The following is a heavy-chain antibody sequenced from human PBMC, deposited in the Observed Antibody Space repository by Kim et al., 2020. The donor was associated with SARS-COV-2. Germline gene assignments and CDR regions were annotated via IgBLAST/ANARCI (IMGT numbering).Heavy chain of an antibody. J-gene: IGHJ5*02. D-gene: IGHD2-15*01. V-gene: IGHV4-61*01. CDR3: ARDNYCSGGSCYLGWFDP. Sequence: SETLSLTCSVSGGSVSSASYYWSWIRQPPGKGLEWIAYVYYSGSTNYNPSLKSRATISIDTSNNQFSLKLSSVTAADTAVYYCARDNYCSGGSCYLGWFDPWGQGTLVTVSS. CDR1: GGSVSSASYY. CDR2: VYYSGST.